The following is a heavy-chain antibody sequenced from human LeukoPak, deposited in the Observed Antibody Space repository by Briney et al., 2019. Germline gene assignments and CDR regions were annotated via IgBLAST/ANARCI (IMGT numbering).Heavy chain of an antibody. CDR1: GGSISSGDYY. J-gene: IGHJ3*02. CDR2: IYYSGST. D-gene: IGHD3-3*01. Sequence: SQTLSLTCTVSGGSISSGDYYWSWIRQPPGKVLEWIGYIYYSGSTYYNPSLKSRVTISVDTSKNQFSLKLSSVTAADTAVYYCARALFGKGAFDIWGQGTMVTVSS. CDR3: ARALFGKGAFDI. V-gene: IGHV4-30-4*01.